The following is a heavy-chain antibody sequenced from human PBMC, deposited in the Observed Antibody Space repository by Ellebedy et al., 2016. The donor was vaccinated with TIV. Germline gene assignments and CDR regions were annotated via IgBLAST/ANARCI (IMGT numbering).Heavy chain of an antibody. V-gene: IGHV3-23*01. CDR1: GFTFSSHA. CDR3: AIRFAEPHDY. CDR2: ISDSGDST. D-gene: IGHD1-26*01. J-gene: IGHJ4*02. Sequence: GESLKISXAASGFTFSSHAMSWVRQAPGKGLEWVSGISDSGDSTYYADSVRGRFTISRDNARNTLFLQMDSLRAEDTAVYYCAIRFAEPHDYWGQGTLVTVYS.